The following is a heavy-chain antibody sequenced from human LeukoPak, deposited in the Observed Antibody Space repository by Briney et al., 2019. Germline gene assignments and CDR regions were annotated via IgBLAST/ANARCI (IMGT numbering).Heavy chain of an antibody. V-gene: IGHV3-23*01. CDR1: GFTFSNYG. Sequence: LHGGSLRLSCAASGFTFSNYGMTWLRQTPAKGLEWVSAISGSGETTYYSDSVKGRFTISRDNSKNTLFLQMNSLRVEDAAMYYCAKTDGYFDQWGQGTLVAVSS. D-gene: IGHD3-22*01. CDR2: ISGSGETT. CDR3: AKTDGYFDQ. J-gene: IGHJ4*02.